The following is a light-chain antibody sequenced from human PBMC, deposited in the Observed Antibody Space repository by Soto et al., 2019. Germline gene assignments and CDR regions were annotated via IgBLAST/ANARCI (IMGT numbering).Light chain of an antibody. V-gene: IGKV3-20*01. CDR1: QSVSSSY. CDR3: QQYGSSPRT. CDR2: GAS. J-gene: IGKJ1*01. Sequence: EIVLTQSPGTLYLSPGERAILSCRASQSVSSSYLDWYRQKPGQAPSLLIYGASSRATGIPDRFSGSGSGTDFTLIISRLEPEDFAVYYCQQYGSSPRTFGQGTKVEMK.